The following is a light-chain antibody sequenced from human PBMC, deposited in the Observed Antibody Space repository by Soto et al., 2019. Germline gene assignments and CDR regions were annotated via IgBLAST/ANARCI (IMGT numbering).Light chain of an antibody. Sequence: DIQMTQSPSTLSASVGDRVTITCRASQTISNWLAWYQQKPGKAPNLLIYDASRLESGVPSRFSGSGSGTEFTLTISSLQPDDFATYYCQQYDSYSMTFGQGTKVEIK. CDR3: QQYDSYSMT. CDR1: QTISNW. J-gene: IGKJ1*01. V-gene: IGKV1-5*01. CDR2: DAS.